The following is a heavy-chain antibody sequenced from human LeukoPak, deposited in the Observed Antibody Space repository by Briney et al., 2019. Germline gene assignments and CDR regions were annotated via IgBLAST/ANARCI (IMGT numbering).Heavy chain of an antibody. J-gene: IGHJ6*02. CDR2: ISYDGSNK. CDR3: AKDRHHSSPVGYYYYYGMDV. D-gene: IGHD6-13*01. CDR1: GFTFGSYG. V-gene: IGHV3-30*18. Sequence: GGSLRLSCAASGFTFGSYGMHWVRQAPGKGLEWVAVISYDGSNKYYVDSVKGRFTISRDNSKNTLYLQMNSLRAEDTAVYYCAKDRHHSSPVGYYYYYGMDVWGQGTTVTVSS.